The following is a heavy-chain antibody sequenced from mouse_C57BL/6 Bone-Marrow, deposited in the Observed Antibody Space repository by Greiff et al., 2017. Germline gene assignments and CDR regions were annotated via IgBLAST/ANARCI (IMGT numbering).Heavy chain of an antibody. CDR3: THYGSSYEAMDY. J-gene: IGHJ4*01. D-gene: IGHD1-1*01. CDR1: GFTFSDAW. V-gene: IGHV6-6*01. Sequence: EVQVVESGGGLVQPGGSMKLSCAASGFTFSDAWMDWVRQSPEKGLEWVAEIRNKANNHATYYAESVKGRFTISRDDSKSSVYLQMNSLRAEDTGIYYCTHYGSSYEAMDYWGQGTSVTVSS. CDR2: IRNKANNHAT.